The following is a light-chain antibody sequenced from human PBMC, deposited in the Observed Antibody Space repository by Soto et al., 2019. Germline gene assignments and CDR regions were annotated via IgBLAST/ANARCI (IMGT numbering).Light chain of an antibody. V-gene: IGLV4-69*01. J-gene: IGLJ3*02. CDR1: SGHSSFA. CDR3: QTWATGIRV. CDR2: VNGDGSH. Sequence: QAVLTQSPSASASLGASVKLTCTLSSGHSSFAIAWHQQQPEKGPRYLMKVNGDGSHSRGDGIPERFSASSSGAERYLSISSLQSEDEADYYCQTWATGIRVFGGGTKLTVL.